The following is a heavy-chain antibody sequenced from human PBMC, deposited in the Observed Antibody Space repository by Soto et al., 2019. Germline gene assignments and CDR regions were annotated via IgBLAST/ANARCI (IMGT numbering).Heavy chain of an antibody. Sequence: ASVKVSCKASGGTFSSYAISWVRQAPGQGLEWMGGITPIFGTANYAQKFQGRVTITADESTSTAYMELSSLRSEDTAVYYCAGLRYFDWLLPVDYGMDVWGQGTTVTVSS. CDR3: AGLRYFDWLLPVDYGMDV. D-gene: IGHD3-9*01. CDR2: ITPIFGTA. CDR1: GGTFSSYA. J-gene: IGHJ6*02. V-gene: IGHV1-69*13.